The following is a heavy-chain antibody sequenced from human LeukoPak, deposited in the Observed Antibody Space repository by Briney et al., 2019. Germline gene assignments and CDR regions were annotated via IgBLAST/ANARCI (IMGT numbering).Heavy chain of an antibody. V-gene: IGHV4-59*01. CDR2: IYYSGGT. J-gene: IGHJ3*01. CDR1: GGSISSYY. CDR3: ARGGIAAAPPNDAFDL. D-gene: IGHD6-13*01. Sequence: SETLSLTCTLSGGSISSYYWSWIRQPPGKGLEWIGYIYYSGGTNYNPSLKSRVTISVDTSKNQFSLKLSSVTAADTAVYYCARGGIAAAPPNDAFDLWGQGTMVTVSS.